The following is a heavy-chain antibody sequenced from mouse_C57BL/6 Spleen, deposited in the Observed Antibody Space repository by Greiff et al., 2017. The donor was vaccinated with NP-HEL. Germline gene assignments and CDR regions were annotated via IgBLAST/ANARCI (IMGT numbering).Heavy chain of an antibody. D-gene: IGHD2-1*01. CDR3: ARGYYGHWYFDV. Sequence: VQLKESGPGMVKPSQSLSLTCTVTGYSITSGYDWHWIRHFPGNKLEWMGYISYSGSTNYNPSLKSRISITHDTSKNHFFLKLNSVTTEDTATYYCARGYYGHWYFDVWGTGTTVTVSS. V-gene: IGHV3-1*01. CDR2: ISYSGST. CDR1: GYSITSGYD. J-gene: IGHJ1*03.